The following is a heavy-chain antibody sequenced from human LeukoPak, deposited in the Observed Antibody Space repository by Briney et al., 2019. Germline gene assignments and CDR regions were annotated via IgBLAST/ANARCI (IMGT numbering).Heavy chain of an antibody. CDR2: INPSGGST. Sequence: ASVKVSCKASGYTFTGYHMHWVRQAPGQGLEWMGIINPSGGSTSYAQKFQGRVTMTRDTSTSTVYMELSSLSSEDTAVYYCARGGRERYSSGWTDAFDIWGQGTMVTVSS. V-gene: IGHV1-46*01. J-gene: IGHJ3*02. D-gene: IGHD6-19*01. CDR1: GYTFTGYH. CDR3: ARGGRERYSSGWTDAFDI.